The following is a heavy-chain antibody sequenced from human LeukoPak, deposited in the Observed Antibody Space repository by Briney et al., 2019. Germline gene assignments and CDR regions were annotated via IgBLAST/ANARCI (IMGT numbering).Heavy chain of an antibody. CDR2: IYYSGST. CDR3: ARSEYSYGDAFDI. CDR1: GGSISSYY. Sequence: PSETLSLTCTVSGGSISSYYWSWIRQPPGKGLEWIGYIYYSGSTNYNPSLKSRVTISVDTSKNQFSLKLSSVTAADTAVYYCARSEYSYGDAFDIWGQGTMVTVSS. V-gene: IGHV4-59*12. D-gene: IGHD5-18*01. J-gene: IGHJ3*02.